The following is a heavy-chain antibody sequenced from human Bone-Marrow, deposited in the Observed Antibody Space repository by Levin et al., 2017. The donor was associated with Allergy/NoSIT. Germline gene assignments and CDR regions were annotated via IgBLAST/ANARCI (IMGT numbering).Heavy chain of an antibody. CDR1: GFTFSSYW. D-gene: IGHD5-18*01. CDR2: IKQDGSEK. Sequence: LSLTCAASGFTFSSYWMSWVRQAPGKGLEWVANIKQDGSEKYYVDSVKGRFTISRDNAKNSLYLQMNSLRAEDTAVYYCARYTAMVNYFDYWGQGTLVTVSS. J-gene: IGHJ4*02. CDR3: ARYTAMVNYFDY. V-gene: IGHV3-7*01.